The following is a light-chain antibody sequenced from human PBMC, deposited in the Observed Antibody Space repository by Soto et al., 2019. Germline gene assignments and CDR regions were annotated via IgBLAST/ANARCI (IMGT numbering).Light chain of an antibody. CDR3: CSYAGRPIYV. Sequence: QAALTQPRSVSGSPGQSVTISCTGTSSDVGGDNYVSWYQQHPGKAPKVMIYDVSERPSGVPARISGSKSGNTATLTIPGPRAEGGAEYYCCSYAGRPIYVFGTGTKLT. J-gene: IGLJ1*01. CDR1: SSDVGGDNY. V-gene: IGLV2-11*01. CDR2: DVS.